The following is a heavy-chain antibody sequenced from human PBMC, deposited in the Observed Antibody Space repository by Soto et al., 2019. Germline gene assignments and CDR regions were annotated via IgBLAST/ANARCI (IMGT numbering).Heavy chain of an antibody. D-gene: IGHD1-1*01. CDR2: IYHSGST. J-gene: IGHJ6*02. V-gene: IGHV4-4*02. CDR1: GGSISSSNW. Sequence: LSLTCAVSGGSISSSNWWSWVRQPPGKGLEWIGEIYHSGSTNYNPSLKSRVTISVDKSKNQFSLKLSSVTAADTAVYYCARGFLNWNYYGMDVWGQGTTVTVSS. CDR3: ARGFLNWNYYGMDV.